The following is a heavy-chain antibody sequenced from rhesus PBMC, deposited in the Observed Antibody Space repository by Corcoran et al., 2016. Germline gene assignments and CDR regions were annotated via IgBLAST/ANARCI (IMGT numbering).Heavy chain of an antibody. CDR1: GYTFTDYY. CDR2: IDHEDGEA. D-gene: IGHD6-13*01. Sequence: EVQLVQSGAEVKKPGASVKISCKASGYTFTDYYLHWVRQAPGTGLEWMGRIDHEDGEARHAQKFQDRVTSTADTSTATGYMELSSLRSEDTAVYYCATGSSWIYGLDSWGQGVVVTVSS. J-gene: IGHJ6*01. V-gene: IGHV1-111*02. CDR3: ATGSSWIYGLDS.